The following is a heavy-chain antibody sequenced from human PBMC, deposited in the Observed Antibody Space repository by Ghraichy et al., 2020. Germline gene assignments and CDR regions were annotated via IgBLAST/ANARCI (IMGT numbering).Heavy chain of an antibody. D-gene: IGHD3-10*01. CDR2: ISTYNGNT. V-gene: IGHV1-18*04. CDR1: GYTFTSYG. J-gene: IGHJ3*02. Sequence: ASVKVSCKASGYTFTSYGISWVRQAPGQGLEWMGWISTYNGNTNYAQNFQGRVIMTTDTSPSTVYMELRSLRSDDTAVYYCARDWAGIWGQGKMVTVSS. CDR3: ARDWAGI.